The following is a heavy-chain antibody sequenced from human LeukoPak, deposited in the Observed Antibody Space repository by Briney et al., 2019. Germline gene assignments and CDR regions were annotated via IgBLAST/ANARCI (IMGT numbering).Heavy chain of an antibody. CDR3: AKDLSYYGSGSYLV. J-gene: IGHJ4*02. D-gene: IGHD3-10*01. CDR2: ISYDGSNK. V-gene: IGHV3-30*18. CDR1: GFTFSSYG. Sequence: PGGSLRLSCAASGFTFSSYGMHWVRQAPGKGLEWVAVISYDGSNKYYADSVKGRFTISRDNSKNTLYLQMNRLRAEDTAVYYCAKDLSYYGSGSYLVWGQGTLVTVSS.